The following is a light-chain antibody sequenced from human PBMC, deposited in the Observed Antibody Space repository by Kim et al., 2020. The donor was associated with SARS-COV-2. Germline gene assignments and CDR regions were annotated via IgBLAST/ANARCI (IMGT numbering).Light chain of an antibody. CDR1: QSVLYSSDNKNC. CDR3: QLYYSTPPT. J-gene: IGKJ3*01. Sequence: DIVMTQSPDSLAVSLGERATINCKSSQSVLYSSDNKNCLGWYQQRPGQPPKLLIYWSSTRESGVPDRFSGSGSGTDFTLTISSLQAEDVAVYYCQLYYSTPPTFGPGTKVDI. CDR2: WSS. V-gene: IGKV4-1*01.